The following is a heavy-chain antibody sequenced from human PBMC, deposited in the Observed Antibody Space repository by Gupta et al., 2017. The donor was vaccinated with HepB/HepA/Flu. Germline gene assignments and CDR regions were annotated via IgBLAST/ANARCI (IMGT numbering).Heavy chain of an antibody. CDR1: GSTFRNYG. Sequence: EVQLVEPGGGLFQPGGSLRLSSAASGSTFRNYGIHWVRQDPGKALEYFSAISISGRTAYYADSVKGRFTISRDNSKNTVYLQMDYLRREDTAVYYCARNPGVTGTYFDYWGQGVLVTLS. J-gene: IGHJ4*02. CDR3: ARNPGVTGTYFDY. CDR2: ISISGRTA. V-gene: IGHV3-64*07. D-gene: IGHD1/OR15-1a*01.